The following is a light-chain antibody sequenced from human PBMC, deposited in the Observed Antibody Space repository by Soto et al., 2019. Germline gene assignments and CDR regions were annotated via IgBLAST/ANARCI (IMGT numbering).Light chain of an antibody. CDR3: TSYTSSTTNDV. J-gene: IGLJ1*01. Sequence: QSALTQPASVSGSPGQSITFSCTGTSSDIGGYNYVSWYQQHPGKAPKLMIYEVSNRPSGVSDRFSGSKSGNTASLTISGLQAEDEADYYCTSYTSSTTNDVFGTGTKLTAL. V-gene: IGLV2-14*01. CDR2: EVS. CDR1: SSDIGGYNY.